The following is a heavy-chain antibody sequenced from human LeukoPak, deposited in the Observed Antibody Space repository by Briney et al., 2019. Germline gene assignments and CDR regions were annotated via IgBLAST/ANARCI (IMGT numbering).Heavy chain of an antibody. CDR3: ARRFDL. CDR2: ISSSRSTM. J-gene: IGHJ5*02. CDR1: GFTLSSYE. Sequence: GGSLRLSCTASGFTLSSYEMNWVRQAPGKGLEWVSKISSSRSTMHYADSVKGRFTISRDNAKNSLFLQMNSLRAEDTAIYYCARRFDLWGQGTLVTVSS. V-gene: IGHV3-48*03.